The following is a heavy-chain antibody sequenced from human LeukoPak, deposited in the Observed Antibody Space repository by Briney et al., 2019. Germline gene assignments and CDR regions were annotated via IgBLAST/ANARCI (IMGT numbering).Heavy chain of an antibody. CDR3: ARDTRAMVRGVIINFDY. CDR1: GYTFTGYY. Sequence: ASVKVSCKASGYTFTGYYMHWVRQAPGQGLEWMGWINPNSGGTNYAQKFQGRVTMTRDTSISTAYMELSRLRSDDTAVYYCARDTRAMVRGVIINFDYWGQGTLVTVSS. J-gene: IGHJ4*02. D-gene: IGHD3-10*01. V-gene: IGHV1-2*02. CDR2: INPNSGGT.